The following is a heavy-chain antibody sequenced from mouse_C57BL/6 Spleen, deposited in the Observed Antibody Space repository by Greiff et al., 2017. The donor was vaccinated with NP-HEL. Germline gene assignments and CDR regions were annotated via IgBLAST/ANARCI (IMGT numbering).Heavy chain of an antibody. Sequence: EVKLVESGGGLVKPGGSLKLSCAASGFTFSSYAMSWVRQTPEKRLEWVATISDGGSYTYYPDNVKGRFTISRDNAKNNLYLQMSHLKSEDTAMYYCARTTVGRFAYWGQETLVTVSA. V-gene: IGHV5-4*03. D-gene: IGHD2-13*01. J-gene: IGHJ3*01. CDR3: ARTTVGRFAY. CDR2: ISDGGSYT. CDR1: GFTFSSYA.